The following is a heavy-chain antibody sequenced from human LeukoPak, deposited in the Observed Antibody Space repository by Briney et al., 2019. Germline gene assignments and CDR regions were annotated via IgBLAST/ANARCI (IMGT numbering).Heavy chain of an antibody. V-gene: IGHV3-74*01. Sequence: GGSLRLSCAASGFTFSSYWMHWVRQAPGKGLVWVSRINSDGSSTSYADSVKGRSTISRDNAKNTLYLQMNSLRAEDTAVYYCASLMLLTASDYWGQGTLVTVSS. J-gene: IGHJ4*02. D-gene: IGHD2-21*02. CDR1: GFTFSSYW. CDR3: ASLMLLTASDY. CDR2: INSDGSST.